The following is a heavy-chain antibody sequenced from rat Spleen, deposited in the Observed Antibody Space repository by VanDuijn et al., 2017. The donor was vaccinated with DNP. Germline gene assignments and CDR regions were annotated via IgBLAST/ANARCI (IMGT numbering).Heavy chain of an antibody. Sequence: EVQLVESGGGLVQPGRSLKLSCAASGFTFSDYYMAWVRQAPKNGLEWVATISTRGGSTYYRDSVKGRFTISRDNAKSTLYLQMNSLRSEDTATYYCTRDNYSSYMPYYYAMDAWGQGTSVTVSS. V-gene: IGHV5-27*01. D-gene: IGHD1-2*01. CDR3: TRDNYSSYMPYYYAMDA. CDR1: GFTFSDYY. CDR2: ISTRGGST. J-gene: IGHJ4*01.